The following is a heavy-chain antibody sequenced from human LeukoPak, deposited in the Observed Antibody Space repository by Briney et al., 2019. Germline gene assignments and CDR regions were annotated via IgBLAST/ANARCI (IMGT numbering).Heavy chain of an antibody. J-gene: IGHJ6*03. CDR1: GVTVSSNY. CDR3: AATMVRGVIHEYYYYMDV. Sequence: PGGSLRLSCAASGVTVSSNYMSWVRQAPGKGLEWVSVIYSGGSTYYAASAEGRFTTSRENSKNTLHFLMNSMSGEDTAVYYCAATMVRGVIHEYYYYMDVWGKGTTVTVSS. V-gene: IGHV3-53*01. D-gene: IGHD3-10*01. CDR2: IYSGGST.